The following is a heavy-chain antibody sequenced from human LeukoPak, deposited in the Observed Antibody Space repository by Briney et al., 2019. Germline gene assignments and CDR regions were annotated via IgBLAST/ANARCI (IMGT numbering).Heavy chain of an antibody. CDR1: GFTFSSYA. D-gene: IGHD2-15*01. V-gene: IGHV3-30-3*01. J-gene: IGHJ4*02. Sequence: PGRSLRLSCAASGFTFSSYAMHWVRRAPGKGLEWVAVISYDGSNKYYADSVKGRFTISRDNSKNTLYLQMNSLRAEDTAVYYCARGGGLAAFDYWGQGTLVTVSS. CDR2: ISYDGSNK. CDR3: ARGGGLAAFDY.